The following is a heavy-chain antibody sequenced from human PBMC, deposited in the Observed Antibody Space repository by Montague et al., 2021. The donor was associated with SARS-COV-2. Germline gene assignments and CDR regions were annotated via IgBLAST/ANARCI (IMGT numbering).Heavy chain of an antibody. CDR2: INHSGST. Sequence: SETLSLTCAVYGGSFSGYYWSWICQPPGKGLEWIGEINHSGSTNYNPSLKSRVTISVDTSKNQFSLKLSSVTASDTAVYYCARGNQYSYDSSGYYGWGGAKKSIFDYWGQGTLVTVSS. CDR3: ARGNQYSYDSSGYYGWGGAKKSIFDY. V-gene: IGHV4-34*01. J-gene: IGHJ4*02. D-gene: IGHD3-22*01. CDR1: GGSFSGYY.